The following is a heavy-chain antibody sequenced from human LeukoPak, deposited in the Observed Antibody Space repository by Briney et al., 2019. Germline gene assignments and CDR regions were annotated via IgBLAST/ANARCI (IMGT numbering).Heavy chain of an antibody. CDR2: IYYSGST. CDR3: ARDQGVLRYFDY. D-gene: IGHD3-9*01. V-gene: IGHV4-59*12. CDR1: GGSISGYY. J-gene: IGHJ4*02. Sequence: SETLSLTCTVSGGSISGYYWSWIRQPPGKGMEYIGHIYYSGSTYYNPSLKSRVTISVDTSKNQFSLKLSSVTAADTAVYYCARDQGVLRYFDYWGQGTLVTVSS.